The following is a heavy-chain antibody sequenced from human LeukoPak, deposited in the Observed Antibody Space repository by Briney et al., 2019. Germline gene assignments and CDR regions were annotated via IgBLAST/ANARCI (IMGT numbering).Heavy chain of an antibody. V-gene: IGHV1-46*01. CDR1: GYTFTSNY. J-gene: IGHJ6*03. Sequence: ASVKVSCKAFGYTFTSNYMHWVRQAPGQGPEWMGVINPSGGSTSYAQKFQGRVTMTRDMSTSTVYMELSSLRSEDTAVYYCARGVEVITKFYYYYMDVWGKGTTVTVSS. CDR3: ARGVEVITKFYYYYMDV. CDR2: INPSGGST. D-gene: IGHD3-22*01.